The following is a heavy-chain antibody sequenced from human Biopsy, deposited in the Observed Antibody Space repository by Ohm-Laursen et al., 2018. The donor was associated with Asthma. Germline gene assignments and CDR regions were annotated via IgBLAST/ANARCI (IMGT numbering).Heavy chain of an antibody. CDR3: AREGVAGTHIED. CDR2: ISFDGTNK. J-gene: IGHJ4*02. D-gene: IGHD6-19*01. V-gene: IGHV3-30*03. Sequence: SLRLSCAASGFSFSSYGMHWVRQTPGKGLEWVAVISFDGTNKYYADSAKGRFTISRDNSKNTLSLQMNSLTAEDTAVYYCAREGVAGTHIEDWGQGTLVTVSS. CDR1: GFSFSSYG.